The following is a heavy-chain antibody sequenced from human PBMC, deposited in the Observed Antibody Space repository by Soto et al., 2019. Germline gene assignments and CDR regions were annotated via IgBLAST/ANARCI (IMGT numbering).Heavy chain of an antibody. CDR3: ARLRHTMVRGWFDP. CDR2: IYYSGST. Sequence: KASETLSLTCTVSGGSISSYYWSWIRQPPGKGLEWIGYIYYSGSTNYNPSLKSRVTISVDTSKNQFSLKLSSVTAADTAVYYCARLRHTMVRGWFDPWGQGTLVTVSS. V-gene: IGHV4-59*01. J-gene: IGHJ5*02. CDR1: GGSISSYY. D-gene: IGHD3-10*01.